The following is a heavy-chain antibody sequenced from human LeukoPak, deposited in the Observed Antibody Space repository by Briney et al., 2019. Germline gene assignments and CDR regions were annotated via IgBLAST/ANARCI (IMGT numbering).Heavy chain of an antibody. CDR2: ISDDSSTI. D-gene: IGHD5-18*01. J-gene: IGHJ4*02. CDR3: ARGGYNYGSVFDY. CDR1: DSMSRRFK. V-gene: IGHV3-48*01. Sequence: GGSPRLSCAASDSMSRRFKMNWVRQAPGKGLEWVSYISDDSSTIHYADSVKGRFTISRDNAENSLYLQMNSLRAEDTAVYYCARGGYNYGSVFDYWGQGTLVTVSS.